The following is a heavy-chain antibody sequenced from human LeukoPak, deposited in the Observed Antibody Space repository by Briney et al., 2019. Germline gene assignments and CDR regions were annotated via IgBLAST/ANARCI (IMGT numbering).Heavy chain of an antibody. V-gene: IGHV3-23*01. D-gene: IGHD5-18*01. Sequence: GGSLRLSCAASGFTFSSYWMSWVRQAPGKGLEWVSAISGSGGSTYYADSVKGRFTISRDNSKNTLYLQMNSLRAEDTAVYYCAKTAGYSYGYGYWYFDLWGRGTLVTVSS. CDR1: GFTFSSYW. J-gene: IGHJ2*01. CDR3: AKTAGYSYGYGYWYFDL. CDR2: ISGSGGST.